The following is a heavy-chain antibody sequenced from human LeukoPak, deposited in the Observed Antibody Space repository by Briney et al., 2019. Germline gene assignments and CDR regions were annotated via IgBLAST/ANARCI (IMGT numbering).Heavy chain of an antibody. CDR2: ISYDGTNK. D-gene: IGHD1-26*01. CDR3: AKGLDSRRELAPFDY. CDR1: GFTFSSYG. Sequence: GGSLRLPCAASGFTFSSYGMHWVRQAPGKGLEWVAVISYDGTNKYYADSVRGRFTISRDNSKNTLYLQMNSLRAEDTAVYYCAKGLDSRRELAPFDYWGQGTLVTVSS. J-gene: IGHJ4*02. V-gene: IGHV3-30*18.